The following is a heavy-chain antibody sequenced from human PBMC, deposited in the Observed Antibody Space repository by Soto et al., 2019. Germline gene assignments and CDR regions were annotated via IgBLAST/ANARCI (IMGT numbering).Heavy chain of an antibody. CDR3: AMGIRWRHIDX. CDR2: ITSVARTI. V-gene: IGHV3-48*03. CDR1: VSAFASYQ. J-gene: IGHJ4*02. Sequence: LFLSCAATVSAFASYQMDCVRQAEGKGLEWVAYITSVARTIYYADSVKGRFNISRDNANNSLFLEMDSLRDEDTSLYYCAMGIRWRHIDXWGRGALVTVSX. D-gene: IGHD7-27*01.